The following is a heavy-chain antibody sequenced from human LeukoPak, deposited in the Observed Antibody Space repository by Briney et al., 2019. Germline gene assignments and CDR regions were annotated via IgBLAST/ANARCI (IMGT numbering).Heavy chain of an antibody. Sequence: PGGSLRLSCAASGFTVSSNYMSWVRQAPGKGLEWVSVIYSGGSTYYADSVKGRFTISRDNSKNTLYLQMNSLRAEDTAVYYCARDSAQLRYFDWLYGYFDYWGQGTLVTVSS. D-gene: IGHD3-9*01. CDR2: IYSGGST. CDR1: GFTVSSNY. V-gene: IGHV3-66*01. CDR3: ARDSAQLRYFDWLYGYFDY. J-gene: IGHJ4*02.